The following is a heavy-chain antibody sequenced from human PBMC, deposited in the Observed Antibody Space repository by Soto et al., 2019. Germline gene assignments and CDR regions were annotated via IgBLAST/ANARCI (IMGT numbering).Heavy chain of an antibody. CDR1: GFTFGTYG. D-gene: IGHD1-26*01. CDR2: ISGSAEST. J-gene: IGHJ4*02. CDR3: AKDSVPGPGPYSGVYYSPLNY. Sequence: GSLRLSCAVSGFTFGTYGMSWVRQAPGKGLEWVSTISGSAESTYYAASVKGRFTTARDNSNNPLYLHMSSLIAEDTAVYYWAKDSVPGPGPYSGVYYSPLNYWRQGTLVTVSS. V-gene: IGHV3-23*01.